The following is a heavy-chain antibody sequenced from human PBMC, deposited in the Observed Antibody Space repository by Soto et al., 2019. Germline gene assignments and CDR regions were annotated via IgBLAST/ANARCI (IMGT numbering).Heavy chain of an antibody. V-gene: IGHV3-23*01. CDR3: ARGAISRRPYPADFFDS. CDR2: ISGAGGAT. CDR1: GFIFSNYG. Sequence: GGSLRLSCAASGFIFSNYGMLWVRQAPGKGLEWVSTISGAGGATFYADSVKGRFTISRDNSKSTLFLQLNSLRAEDTAVYYCARGAISRRPYPADFFDSWGLATLVTVSS. D-gene: IGHD6-13*01. J-gene: IGHJ4*02.